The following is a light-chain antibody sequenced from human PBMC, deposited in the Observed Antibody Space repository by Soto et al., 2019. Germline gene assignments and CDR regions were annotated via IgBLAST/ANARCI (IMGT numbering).Light chain of an antibody. CDR1: SSDVGSYNL. J-gene: IGLJ1*01. CDR2: EVS. V-gene: IGLV2-23*02. Sequence: QSALTQAASVSGSPGQSITISCTGTSSDVGSYNLVSWYQQHPGKAPKLMIYEVSKRPSGVSNRSSGSKSGNTASLTISGLQAEDEADYYCCSYAGSSTFAYVFGTGTKVTVL. CDR3: CSYAGSSTFAYV.